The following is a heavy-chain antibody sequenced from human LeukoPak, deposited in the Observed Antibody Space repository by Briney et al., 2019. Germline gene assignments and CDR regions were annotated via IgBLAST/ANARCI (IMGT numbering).Heavy chain of an antibody. V-gene: IGHV3-49*03. J-gene: IGHJ4*02. CDR2: IRSKTYRGTT. CDR1: GFTFGNYA. D-gene: IGHD3-22*01. CDR3: ARANSFDSSGYYFDY. Sequence: GGSLRLSCTASGFTFGNYALSWFRQAPGKGLEWVAFIRSKTYRGTTEYAASVKGRFTISRDDSKSIAYLQMNSLKTEDTAVYYCARANSFDSSGYYFDYWGQGTLVAVSS.